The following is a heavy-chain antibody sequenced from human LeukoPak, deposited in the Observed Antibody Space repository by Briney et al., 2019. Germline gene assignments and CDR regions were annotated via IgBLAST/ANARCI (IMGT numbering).Heavy chain of an antibody. V-gene: IGHV3-23*01. CDR1: GFTFSSYA. CDR3: AKDRDSSGWRTGMFDY. CDR2: ISGSGGST. Sequence: GGSLRLSCAASGFTFSSYAMSWVRQAPGKGLEWVSAISGSGGSTYYADSVKGRFTISRDNAKNSLYLQMNSLRAEDTALYYCAKDRDSSGWRTGMFDYWGQGTLVTVSS. J-gene: IGHJ4*02. D-gene: IGHD6-19*01.